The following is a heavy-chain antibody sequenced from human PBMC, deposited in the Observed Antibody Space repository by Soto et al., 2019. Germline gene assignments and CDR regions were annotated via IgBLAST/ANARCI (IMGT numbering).Heavy chain of an antibody. CDR2: ISSSSSTI. V-gene: IGHV3-48*01. CDR1: GFTFSGYS. J-gene: IGHJ6*03. D-gene: IGHD2-2*01. Sequence: GGSLRLSCAASGFTFSGYSMXWVRQAPGKGLEWVSYISSSSSTIYYADSVKGRFTISRDNAKNSLYLQMNSLRAEDTAVYYCARDFYVPAAMRRHYYYYMDVWGKGTTVTVSS. CDR3: ARDFYVPAAMRRHYYYYMDV.